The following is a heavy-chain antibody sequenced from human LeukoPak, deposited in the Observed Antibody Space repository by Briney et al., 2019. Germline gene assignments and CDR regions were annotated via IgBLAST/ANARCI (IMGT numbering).Heavy chain of an antibody. CDR2: INHSGST. J-gene: IGHJ3*02. CDR1: GGSFSGYY. D-gene: IGHD6-6*01. Sequence: SETLSLTCAVYGGSFSGYYWSWIRQPPGKGLKGIGEINHSGSTNYNPSLKSRVTISVDTSKNQFSLKLSSVTAADTAVYYCASPIAARRHAFDIWGQGTMVTVSS. CDR3: ASPIAARRHAFDI. V-gene: IGHV4-34*01.